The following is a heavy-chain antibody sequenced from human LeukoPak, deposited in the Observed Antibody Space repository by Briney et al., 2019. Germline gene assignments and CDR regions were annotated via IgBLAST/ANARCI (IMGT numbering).Heavy chain of an antibody. J-gene: IGHJ4*02. CDR3: ARSSSWYSSGRGGYYFDY. Sequence: GSSVKVSCKASGGTFSSYAISWVRQAPGQGLEWMGGIIPIFGTANYAQKFQGRVTITADKSTSTAYMELSSLRSEDTAVYYCARSSSWYSSGRGGYYFDYWGQGTLVTVSS. CDR2: IIPIFGTA. CDR1: GGTFSSYA. D-gene: IGHD6-19*01. V-gene: IGHV1-69*06.